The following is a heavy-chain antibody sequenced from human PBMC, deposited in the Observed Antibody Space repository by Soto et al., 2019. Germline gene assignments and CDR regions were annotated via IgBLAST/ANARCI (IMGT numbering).Heavy chain of an antibody. Sequence: GASVKVSCKVSGYTLTELSMHWVRQAPGKGLEWMGGFDPEDGETIYAQKFQGRVTMTEDTSTDTAYMGLSSLRSEDTAVYYCATIDIVVVPAAGYYFDYWGQGTLVTVSS. D-gene: IGHD2-2*01. CDR2: FDPEDGET. CDR3: ATIDIVVVPAAGYYFDY. J-gene: IGHJ4*02. V-gene: IGHV1-24*01. CDR1: GYTLTELS.